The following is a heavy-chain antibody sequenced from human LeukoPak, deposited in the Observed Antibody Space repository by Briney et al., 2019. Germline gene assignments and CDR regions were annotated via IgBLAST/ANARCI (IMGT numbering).Heavy chain of an antibody. V-gene: IGHV3-23*01. CDR3: AKDKVLFSNYYFDY. D-gene: IGHD2-21*01. CDR2: ISGSGGNT. J-gene: IGHJ4*02. CDR1: GFTFTSYA. Sequence: GGSLRLSCAASGFTFTSYAMSWVRQAPGKGLEWVSSISGSGGNTYYADSVEGRFTISRDNSKNTLYLQMNSLRGEDTAVYYCAKDKVLFSNYYFDYWGQGTLVTVSS.